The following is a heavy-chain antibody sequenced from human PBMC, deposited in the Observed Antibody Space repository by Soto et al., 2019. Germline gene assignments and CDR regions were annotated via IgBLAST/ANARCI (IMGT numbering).Heavy chain of an antibody. CDR3: ARLTITFGGVMY. D-gene: IGHD3-16*01. V-gene: IGHV4-39*01. CDR2: IYYSGST. CDR1: GGSISSSSYY. J-gene: IGHJ4*02. Sequence: QLQLQESGPGLVKPSETLSLTCTVSGGSISSSSYYWGWIRQPPGKGLEWIGSIYYSGSTYYNPSLKSRVTISVDTSKNQFSRKLSSVTAADTAVYYCARLTITFGGVMYWGQGTLVTVSS.